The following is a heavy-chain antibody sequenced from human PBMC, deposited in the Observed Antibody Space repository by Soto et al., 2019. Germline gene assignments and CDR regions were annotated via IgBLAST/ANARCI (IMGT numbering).Heavy chain of an antibody. V-gene: IGHV3-21*01. CDR1: GFTFSSYS. CDR2: ISSSSSYI. Sequence: EVQLVESGGGLVKPGGSLRLSCAASGFTFSSYSMNWVRQAPGKGLEWVSSISSSSSYIYYADSVKGRFTISRDNAKNSVYLQMNRLRAEDTAVYYCARKSYYYYSSGSSALDYWGQGTLVTVSS. CDR3: ARKSYYYYSSGSSALDY. J-gene: IGHJ4*02. D-gene: IGHD3-22*01.